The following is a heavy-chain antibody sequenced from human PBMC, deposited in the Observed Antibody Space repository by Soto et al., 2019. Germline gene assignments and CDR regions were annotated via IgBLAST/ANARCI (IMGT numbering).Heavy chain of an antibody. V-gene: IGHV3-72*01. CDR1: GFTFGDYY. J-gene: IGHJ3*02. Sequence: EVQLVESGGGLVQPGGSLRLSCAVAGFTFGDYYMDWVRQAPGKGLEWVGRSRNKPNSYTTEYAASVRGRFTLSRDDTKNSLYLQMNSLRIEDTAVYYCARGFNSFDIWGQGTMVTVSS. CDR3: ARGFNSFDI. CDR2: SRNKPNSYTT.